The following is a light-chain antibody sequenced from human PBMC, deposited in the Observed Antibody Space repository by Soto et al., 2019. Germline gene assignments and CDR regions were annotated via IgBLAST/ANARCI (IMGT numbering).Light chain of an antibody. CDR2: HVS. J-gene: IGKJ5*01. Sequence: DIPLTQSPTFLSAAVGDTITITCRASQDVNSHLAWYQQTPGRAPKLLISHVSTLQSGVPSRFSGSGSRTDFTLTISSLQPEDFATYYCQEIDSYPPTFGQGTRLEIK. CDR3: QEIDSYPPT. CDR1: QDVNSH. V-gene: IGKV1-9*01.